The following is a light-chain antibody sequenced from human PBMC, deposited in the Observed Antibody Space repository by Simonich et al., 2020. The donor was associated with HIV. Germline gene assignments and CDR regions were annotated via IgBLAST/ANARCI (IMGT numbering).Light chain of an antibody. V-gene: IGKV3-15*01. J-gene: IGKJ1*01. CDR1: QSVSSN. CDR3: QQYNKWPPWT. CDR2: GAS. Sequence: EIVRTQPPATLSVSPGERVTLSCRASQSVSSNLAWYQQKPGQAPRLLSYGASTRATGIPARFSGSGSGTEFTLTINSMPSEDFAVYDCQQYNKWPPWTFGKGTKVEI.